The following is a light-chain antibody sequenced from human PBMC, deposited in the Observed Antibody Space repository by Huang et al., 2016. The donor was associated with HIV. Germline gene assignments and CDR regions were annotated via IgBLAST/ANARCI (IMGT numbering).Light chain of an antibody. Sequence: DIVMTQSPDSLAVSLGERATIHCKSSQRILYNSDKKNYLAWYQQKPRQPPKLLIYWASTRESGVPDRFSGSGSGTDFTHTISSLQAGDVAVYYCQQYYGSPPTFGQGTKVEIK. CDR2: WAS. CDR1: QRILYNSDKKNY. J-gene: IGKJ1*01. CDR3: QQYYGSPPT. V-gene: IGKV4-1*01.